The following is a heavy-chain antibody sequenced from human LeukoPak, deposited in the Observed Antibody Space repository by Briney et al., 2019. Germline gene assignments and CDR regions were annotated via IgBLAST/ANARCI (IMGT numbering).Heavy chain of an antibody. CDR3: ARGWDGIAVAGSFDY. Sequence: DPSETLSLTCTVSGGSTSGYYWSWIRQPPGKGLEWIGDIYYSGSTNYNPSLTSRVTISVDTSKNQFSLKLNSVTAADTAVYYCARGWDGIAVAGSFDYWGQGTLVTVSS. D-gene: IGHD6-19*01. J-gene: IGHJ4*02. V-gene: IGHV4-59*01. CDR1: GGSTSGYY. CDR2: IYYSGST.